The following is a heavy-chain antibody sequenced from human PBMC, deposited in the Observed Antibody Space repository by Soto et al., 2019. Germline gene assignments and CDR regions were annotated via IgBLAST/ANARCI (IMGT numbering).Heavy chain of an antibody. D-gene: IGHD3-10*01. CDR2: VNPIVSMS. V-gene: IGHV1-69*02. J-gene: IGHJ4*02. CDR3: AASYGSGYRAFDY. Sequence: VQLVQSGAEVRKPGSSVKVSCKASGDTFSFYTINWVRQAPGLGLEWMGRVNPIVSMSNYAQKFEGIVTITAGKSTNTAYMQLSSLRSEDTAIYYGAASYGSGYRAFDYWGQGALVTAAS. CDR1: GDTFSFYT.